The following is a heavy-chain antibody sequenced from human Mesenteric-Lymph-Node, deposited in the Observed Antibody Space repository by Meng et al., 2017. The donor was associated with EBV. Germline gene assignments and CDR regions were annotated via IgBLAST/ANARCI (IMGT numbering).Heavy chain of an antibody. D-gene: IGHD3-10*01. CDR1: GGSSSGDY. V-gene: IGHV4-34*01. CDR3: ATHGSGSYSWFDP. J-gene: IGHJ5*02. Sequence: QGQPQQWGAQLLKPSETLAPTCGVHGGSSSGDYWSWIRHPPGKGLEWIGEISHSGGTTYNPSLKSRVTISVDTSKNQFSLKLSSVTAADTAVYYCATHGSGSYSWFDPWGQGTLVTVSS. CDR2: ISHSGGT.